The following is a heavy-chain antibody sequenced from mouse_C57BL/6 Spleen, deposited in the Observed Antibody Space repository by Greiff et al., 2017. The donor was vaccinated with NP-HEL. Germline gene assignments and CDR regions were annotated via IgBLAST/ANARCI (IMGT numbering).Heavy chain of an antibody. CDR2: IWTGGGT. CDR1: GFSLTSYA. CDR3: ARITTVVEGLFDY. J-gene: IGHJ2*01. Sequence: QVQLQQSGPGLVAPSQSLSITCTVSGFSLTSYAISWVRQPPGKGLEWLGVIWTGGGTNYNSALKSRLSISKDNSKSQVFLKMNSLQTDDTARYYCARITTVVEGLFDYWGQGTTLTVSS. D-gene: IGHD1-1*01. V-gene: IGHV2-9-1*01.